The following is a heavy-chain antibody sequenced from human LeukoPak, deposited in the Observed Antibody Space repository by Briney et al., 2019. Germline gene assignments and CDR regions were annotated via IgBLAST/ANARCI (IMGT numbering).Heavy chain of an antibody. CDR1: GFTFSSYA. V-gene: IGHV3-74*01. J-gene: IGHJ4*02. Sequence: PGGSLRLSCAASGFTFSSYAMSWVRQAPGKGLVWVSRINPDGSSTSYADSVKGRFTISRDNAENTLYLQMNSLRAEDTAVYYCTSLVSYGPFDCWGQGTLVTVSS. D-gene: IGHD4-17*01. CDR3: TSLVSYGPFDC. CDR2: INPDGSST.